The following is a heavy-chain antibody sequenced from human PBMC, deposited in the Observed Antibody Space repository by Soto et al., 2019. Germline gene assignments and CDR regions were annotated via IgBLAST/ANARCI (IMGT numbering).Heavy chain of an antibody. CDR2: IIPIFGTA. Sequence: GASVKVSCKASRVPFSKFIVTWVRQAPGLGLEWVGGIIPIFGTANYAQKFQGRVTITADESTSTSYIEVNNLRSEDTAVYYCAKVRYSSPMGYYYGMDVWGQGTTVTVSS. D-gene: IGHD6-19*01. CDR1: RVPFSKFI. CDR3: AKVRYSSPMGYYYGMDV. V-gene: IGHV1-69*13. J-gene: IGHJ6*02.